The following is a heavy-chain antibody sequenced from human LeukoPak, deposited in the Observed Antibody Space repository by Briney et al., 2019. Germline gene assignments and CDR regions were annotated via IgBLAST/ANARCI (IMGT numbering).Heavy chain of an antibody. Sequence: SETLSLTCSVSGASISSYYWSWIRQPPGKGLEWIAYIFHSGSTNYYPSLKSRVTISVDTSKNQFSLKLSSVTAADTAVYYCSRHSPRGGEFDYWGQGALVTVSS. CDR3: SRHSPRGGEFDY. CDR2: IFHSGST. J-gene: IGHJ4*02. D-gene: IGHD3-16*01. CDR1: GASISSYY. V-gene: IGHV4-59*08.